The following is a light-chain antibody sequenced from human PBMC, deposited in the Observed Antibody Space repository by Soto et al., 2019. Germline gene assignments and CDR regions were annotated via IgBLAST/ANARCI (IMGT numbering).Light chain of an antibody. J-gene: IGKJ5*01. CDR3: QQTNSFPVT. V-gene: IGKV1D-12*01. CDR2: AAS. CDR1: RGIASW. Sequence: DIQMAQSPSSVSASVGDRVTITCRASRGIASWLAWYQQKPGKAPKLLIYAASSLQSVVPSRFSGSGSGTDFTLTISSLQPEDFATYYCQQTNSFPVTFGQGTRLDIK.